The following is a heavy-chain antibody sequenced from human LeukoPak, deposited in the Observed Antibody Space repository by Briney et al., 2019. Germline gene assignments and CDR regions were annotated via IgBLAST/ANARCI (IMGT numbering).Heavy chain of an antibody. CDR3: ARLKGYSSGWYPSYYFDY. V-gene: IGHV4-59*08. CDR1: GGSISSSY. D-gene: IGHD6-19*01. Sequence: SETLSLTCTVSGGSISSSYWSWIRQPPGKGLEGIGYTYYTGSTNYNSSLKSRVTISVDTSKNQFSLKLSSVTAADTAVYYCARLKGYSSGWYPSYYFDYWGQGTLVTVSS. CDR2: TYYTGST. J-gene: IGHJ4*02.